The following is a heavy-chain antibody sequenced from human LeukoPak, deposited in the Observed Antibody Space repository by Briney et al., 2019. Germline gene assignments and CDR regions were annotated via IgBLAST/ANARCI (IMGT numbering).Heavy chain of an antibody. Sequence: GGSLRLSCAASGFTLSRYWTSWVRQAPGKGLEWVANMKQDGSEKNYVDSVKGRSTISRDNAENSLHLQMNSLRAENTAVYYCARDFNYYDSSVNYFDYWGQGTLVTVSS. CDR3: ARDFNYYDSSVNYFDY. V-gene: IGHV3-7*01. CDR2: MKQDGSEK. J-gene: IGHJ4*02. D-gene: IGHD3-22*01. CDR1: GFTLSRYW.